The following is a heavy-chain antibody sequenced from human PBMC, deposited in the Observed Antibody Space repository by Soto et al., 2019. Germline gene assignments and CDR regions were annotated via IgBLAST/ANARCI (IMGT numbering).Heavy chain of an antibody. CDR2: IKQDGSEK. J-gene: IGHJ5*02. Sequence: GGSLRLSCAASGLTFSSYWMSWVRQAPGKGLEWVANIKQDGSEKYYVDSVKGRFTISRDNAKNSLYLQMNSLRAEDTAVYYCARDIVLMVYARGHWFDPWGQGTLVTVSS. D-gene: IGHD2-8*01. V-gene: IGHV3-7*01. CDR1: GLTFSSYW. CDR3: ARDIVLMVYARGHWFDP.